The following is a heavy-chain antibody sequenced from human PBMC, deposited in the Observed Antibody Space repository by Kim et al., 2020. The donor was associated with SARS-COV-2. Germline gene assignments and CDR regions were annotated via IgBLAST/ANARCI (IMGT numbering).Heavy chain of an antibody. J-gene: IGHJ4*02. Sequence: SVKVSCKASGGTFSSYAISWVRQAPGHGLEWMGGIIPIFGTANYAQKFQGRVTITADKSTSTAYMELSSLRSEDTAVYYCARDDSSGYYGRDYWGQGTLVTVSS. CDR1: GGTFSSYA. D-gene: IGHD3-22*01. V-gene: IGHV1-69*06. CDR2: IIPIFGTA. CDR3: ARDDSSGYYGRDY.